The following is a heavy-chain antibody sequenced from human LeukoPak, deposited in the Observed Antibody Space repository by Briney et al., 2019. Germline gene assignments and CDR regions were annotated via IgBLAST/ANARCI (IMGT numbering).Heavy chain of an antibody. CDR1: GLTFSSYS. CDR3: AKNNRQVVVAAKGHLDY. V-gene: IGHV3-48*01. Sequence: QTGGSLRLSCAASGLTFSSYSMNWVRQAPGKGLEWVSYISSSSTIYYADSVKGRFTISRDNSKNTLYLQMNSLRAEDTAVYYCAKNNRQVVVAAKGHLDYWGQGTLVTVSS. D-gene: IGHD2-15*01. J-gene: IGHJ4*02. CDR2: ISSSSTI.